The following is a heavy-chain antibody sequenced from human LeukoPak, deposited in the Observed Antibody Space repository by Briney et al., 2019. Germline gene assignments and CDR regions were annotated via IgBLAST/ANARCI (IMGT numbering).Heavy chain of an antibody. CDR3: ARRNYYDSSGYRV. V-gene: IGHV4-34*01. CDR2: INHSGST. D-gene: IGHD3-22*01. CDR1: GGSFSGYY. J-gene: IGHJ4*02. Sequence: PSETLSLTCAVYGGSFSGYYWSWIRQPPGKGLEWIGEINHSGSTNYNPSLKCRVTISVDTSKNQFSLKLSSVTAADTAVYYCARRNYYDSSGYRVWGQGTLVTVSS.